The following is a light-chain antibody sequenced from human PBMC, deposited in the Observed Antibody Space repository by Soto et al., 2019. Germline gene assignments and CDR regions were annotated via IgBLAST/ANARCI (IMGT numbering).Light chain of an antibody. CDR2: AAS. CDR3: QQSYSTPRT. CDR1: QSISSY. Sequence: DMQMTQSPSSLSASVGDRVTITCQASQSISSYLNWYQQKPGKAPKLLIYAASSLQSGVPSRFSGSGSGTDFTLTISSLQPEDFATYYCQQSYSTPRTFGQGTKLEIK. J-gene: IGKJ2*01. V-gene: IGKV1-39*01.